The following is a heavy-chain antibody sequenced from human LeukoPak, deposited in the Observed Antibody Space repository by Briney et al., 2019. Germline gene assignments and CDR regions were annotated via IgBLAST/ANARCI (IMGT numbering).Heavy chain of an antibody. J-gene: IGHJ5*02. D-gene: IGHD1-7*01. CDR3: ARESGNWNYGDGLFDP. V-gene: IGHV1-8*01. Sequence: ASVKVSCKASGYTFTSYDINWVRQATGQGLEWMGWMNPNSGNTGYAQKFQGRVTMTRNTSISTAYMELSSLRSADTAVYYCARESGNWNYGDGLFDPWGQGTLVTVSS. CDR1: GYTFTSYD. CDR2: MNPNSGNT.